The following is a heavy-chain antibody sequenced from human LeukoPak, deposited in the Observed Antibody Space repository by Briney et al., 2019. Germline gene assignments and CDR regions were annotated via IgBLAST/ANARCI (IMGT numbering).Heavy chain of an antibody. CDR1: GGSISSSSYY. CDR3: ARVRGEQWEYYFDY. J-gene: IGHJ4*02. D-gene: IGHD6-19*01. Sequence: SETLSLTCTVSGGSISSSSYYWGWIRQPPGKGLEWIRSIYYSGSTYYNPSLKSRVTISVDTSKNQFSLKLSSVTAADTAVYYCARVRGEQWEYYFDYWGQGTLVTVSS. V-gene: IGHV4-39*07. CDR2: IYYSGST.